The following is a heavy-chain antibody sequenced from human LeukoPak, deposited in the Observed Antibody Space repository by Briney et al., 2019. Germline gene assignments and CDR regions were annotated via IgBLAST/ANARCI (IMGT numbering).Heavy chain of an antibody. J-gene: IGHJ4*02. CDR3: ARIPGGYCSNWYYFDY. CDR2: IYYSGST. Sequence: SETLSLTCTVSGGSISTYYWSWIRQPPGKGLEWIGYIYYSGSTNYNPSLKSRVTISVDTSKNQFSLKLSSVTAADTAVYYCARIPGGYCSNWYYFDYWGQGTLVTVSS. CDR1: GGSISTYY. V-gene: IGHV4-59*01. D-gene: IGHD6-13*01.